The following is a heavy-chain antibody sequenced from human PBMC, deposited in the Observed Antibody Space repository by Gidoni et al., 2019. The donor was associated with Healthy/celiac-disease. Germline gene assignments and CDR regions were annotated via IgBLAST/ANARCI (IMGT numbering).Heavy chain of an antibody. Sequence: QVQLVQSGAEVKTPGSSVTVSCKASGGTFSSYAISWVRQAPGQGLEWMGGINPIFGTANYAQKFQGRVTITADESTSTAYMELSSLRSEDTAVYYCARDRVWEDYGDQADGPYYYYYGMDVWGQGTTVTVSS. J-gene: IGHJ6*02. V-gene: IGHV1-69*01. CDR3: ARDRVWEDYGDQADGPYYYYYGMDV. D-gene: IGHD4-17*01. CDR2: INPIFGTA. CDR1: GGTFSSYA.